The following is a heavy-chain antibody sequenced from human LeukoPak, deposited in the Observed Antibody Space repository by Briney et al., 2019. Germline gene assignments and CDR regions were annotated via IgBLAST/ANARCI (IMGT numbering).Heavy chain of an antibody. CDR2: IYSGGST. Sequence: QSGGSLRLSCAASGFTFSSYVMSWVRQAPGKGLEWVSVIYSGGSTYYADSVKGRFTISRDNSKNTLYLQMNSLRAEDTAVYYCARTRSYRAYWYFDLWGRGTLVTVSS. D-gene: IGHD3-16*02. J-gene: IGHJ2*01. V-gene: IGHV3-53*01. CDR1: GFTFSSYV. CDR3: ARTRSYRAYWYFDL.